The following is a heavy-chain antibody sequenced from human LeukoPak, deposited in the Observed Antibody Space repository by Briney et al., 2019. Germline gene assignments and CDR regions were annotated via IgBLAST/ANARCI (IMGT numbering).Heavy chain of an antibody. D-gene: IGHD3-10*01. CDR2: IYYSGNT. CDR3: TRLYYGSGSSNLFYYYYMDV. CDR1: WCSISSSSYY. J-gene: IGHJ6*03. V-gene: IGHV4-39*01. Sequence: PSETLSLTCTVCWCSISSSSYYCGWIRQPPGKGLEWIGSIYYSGNTYYNTSLKSRVTISVDTSKNQFSLKLSSVTAADTAVSYCTRLYYGSGSSNLFYYYYMDVWGKGTTVTVSS.